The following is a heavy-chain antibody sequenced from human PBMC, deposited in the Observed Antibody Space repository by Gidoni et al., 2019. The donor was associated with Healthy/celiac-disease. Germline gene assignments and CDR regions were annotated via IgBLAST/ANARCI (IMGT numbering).Heavy chain of an antibody. D-gene: IGHD3-3*02. CDR2: IYYSGST. CDR1: GCSISSSSYY. Sequence: QLQLQESGPGLVKPSETLSLTCTFSGCSISSSSYYWGWIRQPPGKGLEWIGSIYYSGSTYYNPSLKSRVTISVDTSKNQFSLKLSSVTAADTAVYYCARDSSLAPGYYYYGMDVWGQGTTVTVSS. J-gene: IGHJ6*02. CDR3: ARDSSLAPGYYYYGMDV. V-gene: IGHV4-39*07.